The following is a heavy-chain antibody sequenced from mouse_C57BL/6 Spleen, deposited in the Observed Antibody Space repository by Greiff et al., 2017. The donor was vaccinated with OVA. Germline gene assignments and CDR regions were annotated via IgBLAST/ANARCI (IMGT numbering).Heavy chain of an antibody. CDR3: ARSGSNYEYFDY. D-gene: IGHD2-5*01. CDR1: GYAFSSSW. CDR2: IYPGDGDT. V-gene: IGHV1-82*01. Sequence: VQLQQSGPELVKPGASVKISCKASGYAFSSSWMNWVKQRPGKGLEWIGRIYPGDGDTNYNGKFKGKATLTADKSSSTAYMQLSSLTSEDSAVYFCARSGSNYEYFDYWGQGTTLTVSS. J-gene: IGHJ2*01.